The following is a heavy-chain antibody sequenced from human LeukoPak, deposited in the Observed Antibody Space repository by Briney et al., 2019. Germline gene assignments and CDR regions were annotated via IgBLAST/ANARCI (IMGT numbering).Heavy chain of an antibody. CDR1: GGSFSGYY. CDR2: INHSGST. Sequence: SETLSLTCAVYGGSFSGYYWSWIRQPPGKGLEWIGEINHSGSTNYNPSLKSRVTISVDTSKNQFSLKLSSVTAADTAVYYCASSTPWIQLWYGRDYWGQETLVTVSS. J-gene: IGHJ4*02. D-gene: IGHD5-18*01. V-gene: IGHV4-34*01. CDR3: ASSTPWIQLWYGRDY.